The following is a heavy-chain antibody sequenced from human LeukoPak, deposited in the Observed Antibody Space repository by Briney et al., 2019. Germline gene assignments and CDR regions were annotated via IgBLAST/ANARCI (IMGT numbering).Heavy chain of an antibody. CDR3: AKDSYTLKPYSFLY. CDR1: GFTFSSYA. J-gene: IGHJ4*02. V-gene: IGHV3-23*01. D-gene: IGHD3-16*01. CDR2: LSGSGDSA. Sequence: PGGSLRLSCAASGFTFSSYAMSWVRQAPGKGLEWVSALSGSGDSAYYADSVKGRFTISRDNSKNTLYLQMNSPRAEDTAVYYCAKDSYTLKPYSFLYWGRGTLVTVSS.